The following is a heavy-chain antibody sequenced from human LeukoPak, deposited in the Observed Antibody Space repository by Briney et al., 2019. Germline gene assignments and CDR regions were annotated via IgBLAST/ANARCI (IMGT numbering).Heavy chain of an antibody. J-gene: IGHJ3*02. Sequence: SETLSLTCTVSGGSISSSSYYWGWIRQPPGKGLEWIGSIYYSGSTYYNPSLKSRVTISVDTSKNQFSLKLSSVTAADTAVYYCARHDHYDYVWGSYHDAFDIWGQGTMVTVSS. CDR2: IYYSGST. CDR3: ARHDHYDYVWGSYHDAFDI. V-gene: IGHV4-39*01. D-gene: IGHD3-16*02. CDR1: GGSISSSSYY.